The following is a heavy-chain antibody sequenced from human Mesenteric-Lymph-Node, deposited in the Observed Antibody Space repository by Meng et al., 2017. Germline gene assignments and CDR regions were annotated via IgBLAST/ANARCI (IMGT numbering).Heavy chain of an antibody. D-gene: IGHD3-9*01. J-gene: IGHJ4*02. CDR1: AFTFGSYA. CDR2: ISNDGSNK. Sequence: GESLKISCAASAFTFGSYAMHWVRQAPGKGLEWVALISNDGSNKHYADSVKGRFTISRDNSKNSLYLQMNSLRAEDTAIYSCAKVLTPGGTSMVWDSWGPGTLVTVSS. CDR3: AKVLTPGGTSMVWDS. V-gene: IGHV3-30*07.